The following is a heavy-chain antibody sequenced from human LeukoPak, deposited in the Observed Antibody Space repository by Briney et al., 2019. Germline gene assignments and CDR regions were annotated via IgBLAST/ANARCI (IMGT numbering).Heavy chain of an antibody. Sequence: PSETLSLTCAVSGDSFSSHYWTWIRRSPGTGLEWIGYISHIGRTNYNPSLKSRVTISIDTSKNQFSLKLRSVTAADTAVYYCARDQLTVTKGFDICGQGTIV. CDR2: ISHIGRT. J-gene: IGHJ3*02. CDR3: ARDQLTVTKGFDI. D-gene: IGHD4-17*01. CDR1: GDSFSSHY. V-gene: IGHV4-59*11.